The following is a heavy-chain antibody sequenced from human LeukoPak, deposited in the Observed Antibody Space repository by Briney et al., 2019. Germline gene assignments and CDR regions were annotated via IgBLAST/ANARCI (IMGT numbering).Heavy chain of an antibody. Sequence: PSETLSLTCAVYGGSFSGYYWSWIRQPPGKGLEWIAEINHSGSTNYHPSLKSRVTISVDTSKNQFSLKLSSVTAADTAVYYCARGRRGGGYCNNGVCSTGYYYYDYYMDVWGKGTTVTVSS. D-gene: IGHD2-8*01. CDR2: INHSGST. J-gene: IGHJ6*03. CDR1: GGSFSGYY. CDR3: ARGRRGGGYCNNGVCSTGYYYYDYYMDV. V-gene: IGHV4-34*01.